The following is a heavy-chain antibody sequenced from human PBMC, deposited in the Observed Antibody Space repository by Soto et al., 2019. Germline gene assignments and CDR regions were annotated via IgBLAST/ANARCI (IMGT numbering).Heavy chain of an antibody. CDR1: GGSITNYY. Sequence: QVQLQESGPGLVKPSETLSLTCTVSGGSITNYYCSWFRQPPGKGLEWIGYIQYNGYSAYNLSLKRRVTMSTDTSKTKFSLMLESVTATDTAVYYCARHGFGSLHGLVDVWGQGTTVIVSS. CDR2: IQYNGYS. D-gene: IGHD3-10*01. V-gene: IGHV4-59*08. J-gene: IGHJ6*02. CDR3: ARHGFGSLHGLVDV.